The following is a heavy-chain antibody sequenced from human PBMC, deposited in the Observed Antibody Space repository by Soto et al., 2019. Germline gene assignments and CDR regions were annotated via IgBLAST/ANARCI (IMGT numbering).Heavy chain of an antibody. Sequence: SETLSLTCTVSGGSISSSTYYWGWIRQPPGKGLEWIGYIYYSGSTNYNPSLKSRVTISVDTSKNQFSLKLSSVTAADTAVYYCARGVLCSSTSCYGGASYYFDYWGQGTLVTVSS. CDR2: IYYSGST. D-gene: IGHD2-2*01. CDR3: ARGVLCSSTSCYGGASYYFDY. V-gene: IGHV4-61*05. J-gene: IGHJ4*02. CDR1: GGSISSSTYY.